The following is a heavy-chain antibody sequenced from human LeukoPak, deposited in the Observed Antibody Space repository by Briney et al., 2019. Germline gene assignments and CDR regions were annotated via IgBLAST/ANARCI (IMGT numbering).Heavy chain of an antibody. J-gene: IGHJ4*02. Sequence: NPSETLSLTCTVSGDSISSHFWSWIRQPAGKGLEWIGRIYASGSANYNPSLKSRVTMSVDTSKNQFSLKLSSVTAADTAVYYCARVAYDILTGYLYYFDYWGQGTLVTVSS. CDR3: ARVAYDILTGYLYYFDY. CDR1: GDSISSHF. D-gene: IGHD3-9*01. V-gene: IGHV4-4*07. CDR2: IYASGSA.